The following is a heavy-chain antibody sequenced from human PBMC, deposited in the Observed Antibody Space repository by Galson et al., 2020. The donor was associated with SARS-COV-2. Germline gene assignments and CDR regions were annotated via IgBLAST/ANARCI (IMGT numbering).Heavy chain of an antibody. J-gene: IGHJ4*02. CDR3: ARHLPWWPSDILTGYYLDTFDY. V-gene: IGHV2-5*02. D-gene: IGHD3-9*01. CDR2: IYWDDDK. Sequence: SGPTLVKPTQTLTLTCTFSGFSLSTSGVGVGWIRQPPGKALEWLALIYWDDDKRYSPSLKSRLTITKDTSKNQVVLTMTNMDPVDTATYYCARHLPWWPSDILTGYYLDTFDYWGQGTLVTVSS. CDR1: GFSLSTSGVG.